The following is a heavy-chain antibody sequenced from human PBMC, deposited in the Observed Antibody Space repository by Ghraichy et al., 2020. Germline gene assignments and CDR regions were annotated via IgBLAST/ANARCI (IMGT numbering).Heavy chain of an antibody. D-gene: IGHD6-19*01. CDR3: ARDRNGWYGGFDY. CDR2: TYYRSKWYI. J-gene: IGHJ4*02. CDR1: GDSVSSNSAA. Sequence: SQTLSLTCVISGDSVSSNSAAWNWIRQSPSRGFEWLGRTYYRSKWYIDYAVSVRSRLTINPDTSKNQFSLQLNSVTPEDTAVYFCARDRNGWYGGFDYWGQGTLVTVSS. V-gene: IGHV6-1*01.